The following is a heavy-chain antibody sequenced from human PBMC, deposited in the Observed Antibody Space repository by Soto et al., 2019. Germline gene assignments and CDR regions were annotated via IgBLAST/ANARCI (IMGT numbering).Heavy chain of an antibody. CDR2: IYYSGST. Sequence: PSETLSLTCTVSGGSVSSGSYYWSWIRQPPGKGLEWIGYIYYSGSTNYNPSLKSRVTISVDTSKNQFSLKLSSVTAADTAVYYCARDHYGDYARWFDPWGQGTLVTVSS. CDR3: ARDHYGDYARWFDP. CDR1: GGSVSSGSYY. D-gene: IGHD4-17*01. J-gene: IGHJ5*02. V-gene: IGHV4-61*01.